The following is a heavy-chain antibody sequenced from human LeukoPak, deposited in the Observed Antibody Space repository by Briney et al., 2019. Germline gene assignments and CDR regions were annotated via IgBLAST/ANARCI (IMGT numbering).Heavy chain of an antibody. V-gene: IGHV4-30-2*01. Sequence: PSQTLSLTCTVSGGSISSGGYYWSWIRQPPGKGLEWIGYIYHSGSTYYNPSLKSRVTISVDRSKNQFSLKLSAVTAADTAVYYCARLAIDRDSGFDYWGQGTLATVSS. D-gene: IGHD1-26*01. J-gene: IGHJ4*02. CDR1: GGSISSGGYY. CDR3: ARLAIDRDSGFDY. CDR2: IYHSGST.